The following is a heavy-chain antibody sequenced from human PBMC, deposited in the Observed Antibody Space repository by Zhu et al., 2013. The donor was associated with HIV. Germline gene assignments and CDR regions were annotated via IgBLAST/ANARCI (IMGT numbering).Heavy chain of an antibody. CDR1: GGTFSSSA. CDR3: ARVHSSGWHTSDYFDY. Sequence: QVQLVQSGAEMKKPGSSVKVSCKASGGTFSSSAISWVRQAPGQGLEWMGGISAYNGNTKYVEKFQGRVTMTTDTATATAYMELRSLRFDDTAVYYCARVHSSGWHTSDYFDYWGQGTLVTVSS. D-gene: IGHD6-19*01. V-gene: IGHV1-18*01. CDR2: ISAYNGNT. J-gene: IGHJ4*02.